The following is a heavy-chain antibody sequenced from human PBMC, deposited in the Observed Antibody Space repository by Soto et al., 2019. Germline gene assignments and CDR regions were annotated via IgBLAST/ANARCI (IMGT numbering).Heavy chain of an antibody. CDR1: GFTFSSYD. J-gene: IGHJ6*02. CDR3: ARERFLEWYPAKYYYYYGMDV. CDR2: IGTAGDT. D-gene: IGHD3-3*01. V-gene: IGHV3-13*01. Sequence: QPGGSLRLACAASGFTFSSYDMHWVRQATGKGLEWVSAIGTAGDTYYPGSVKGRFTISRENAKNSLYLQMNSLRAEDTAVYYCARERFLEWYPAKYYYYYGMDVWGQGTTVTVSS.